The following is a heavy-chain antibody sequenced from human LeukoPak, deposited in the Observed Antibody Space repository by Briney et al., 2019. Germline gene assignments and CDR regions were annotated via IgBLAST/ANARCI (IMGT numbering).Heavy chain of an antibody. CDR1: GFTFSNYS. V-gene: IGHV3-21*03. Sequence: KPGGSLRLSCAASGFTFSNYSMNWVRQAPGKGLEWVSSIISNSNYIYYADSVKGRFTISRDNAKNSLYLQMNSLKTEDTGVYYCTAPCFMFGELIYRYYYGMDVWGQGTTVTVSS. J-gene: IGHJ6*02. D-gene: IGHD3-10*02. CDR3: TAPCFMFGELIYRYYYGMDV. CDR2: IISNSNYI.